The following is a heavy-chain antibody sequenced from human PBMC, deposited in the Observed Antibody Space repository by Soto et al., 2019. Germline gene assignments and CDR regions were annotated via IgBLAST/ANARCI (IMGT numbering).Heavy chain of an antibody. CDR3: ARCSRNSCYSYGVDV. CDR2: ISGSGATK. CDR1: GFTFNTYA. D-gene: IGHD2-15*01. Sequence: EVQLLESGGGLVQPGGSLRLSCAASGFTFNTYAMSWVRQAPGKGLEWVSAISGSGATKHYADSVKGRFTISRDNGKDSLYLQMNSLRDEDTAVYFCARCSRNSCYSYGVDVWGQGATVTVSS. V-gene: IGHV3-23*01. J-gene: IGHJ6*02.